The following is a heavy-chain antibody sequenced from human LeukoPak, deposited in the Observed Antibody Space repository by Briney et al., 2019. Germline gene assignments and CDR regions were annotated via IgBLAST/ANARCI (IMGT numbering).Heavy chain of an antibody. Sequence: PRTLSPTCALSGGSISSSTWGSCVRQPPGKGLEWIGEIYLSARTNYNTSLTRRVSISVDKSKNQFSLKLSSVAAADTAVYYSARGIVVVPAAQGDWFDPWGQGTLVTVSS. CDR2: IYLSART. D-gene: IGHD2-2*01. CDR3: ARGIVVVPAAQGDWFDP. J-gene: IGHJ5*02. CDR1: GGSISSSTW. V-gene: IGHV4-4*03.